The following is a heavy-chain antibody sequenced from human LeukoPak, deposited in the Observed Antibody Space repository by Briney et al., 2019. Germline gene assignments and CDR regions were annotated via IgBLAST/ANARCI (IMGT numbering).Heavy chain of an antibody. CDR3: ARGVCLQMGYYYGMDV. V-gene: IGHV4-34*01. CDR2: INHSGST. Sequence: SETLSLTCAVYGGSFSGYYWSWIRQPPGKGLEWIGEINHSGSTNYNPSLKSRVTISVDTSKNQFSLKLSSVTAADTAVYYCARGVCLQMGYYYGMDVWGQGPTVTVSS. J-gene: IGHJ6*02. D-gene: IGHD5-24*01. CDR1: GGSFSGYY.